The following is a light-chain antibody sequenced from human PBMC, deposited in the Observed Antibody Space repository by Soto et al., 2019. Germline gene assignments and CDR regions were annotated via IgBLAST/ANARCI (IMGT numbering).Light chain of an antibody. CDR2: GES. V-gene: IGKV3D-15*01. CDR1: QRIRYN. CDR3: QQYNNWPRT. Sequence: EIMMMQSPATLSVSPGERATLSCRATQRIRYNLTWYHQKAGQAPRLLVYGESTRSTGIPARFSVSGSGTEFTLTISSLQSEDFAIYYCQQYNNWPRTFGPGTRVDFK. J-gene: IGKJ3*01.